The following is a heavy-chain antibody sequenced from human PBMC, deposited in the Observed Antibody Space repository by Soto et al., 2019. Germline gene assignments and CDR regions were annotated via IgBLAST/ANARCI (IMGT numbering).Heavy chain of an antibody. CDR3: ARDLGSGFWDY. J-gene: IGHJ4*02. D-gene: IGHD3-10*01. CDR1: GFSLSPYW. Sequence: EVHLEESGGGLVQPGGSLRLSCAASGFSLSPYWMHWVRQVPGRGLEWVARLSSDGFGAAYADSVKGRFTTSRENGKNSLYLQMNNLKAGDTAVYFCARDLGSGFWDYWGQGTLVTVSS. V-gene: IGHV3-74*03. CDR2: LSSDGFGA.